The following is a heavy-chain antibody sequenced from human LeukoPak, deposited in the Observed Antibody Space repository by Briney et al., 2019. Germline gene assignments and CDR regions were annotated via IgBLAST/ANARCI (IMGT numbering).Heavy chain of an antibody. V-gene: IGHV3-33*06. CDR2: IWYDGSNK. D-gene: IGHD3-10*01. J-gene: IGHJ6*03. CDR3: AKSPYYGSGSYYTDYYYYMDV. Sequence: GGSLRLSCAASGFTFSIYGMHWVRQAPGKGLEWVAVIWYDGSNKYYADSVKGRFTISRDNSKNTLYLQMNSLRAEDTAVYYCAKSPYYGSGSYYTDYYYYMDVWGKGTTVTVSS. CDR1: GFTFSIYG.